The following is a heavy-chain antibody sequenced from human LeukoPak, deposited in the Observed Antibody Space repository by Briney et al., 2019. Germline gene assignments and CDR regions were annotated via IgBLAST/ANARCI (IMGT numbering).Heavy chain of an antibody. CDR1: DGSFSGYY. CDR3: ARGLNDSWTGENY. CDR2: INHSGST. V-gene: IGHV4-34*01. Sequence: SETLSLTCAVCDGSFSGYYWSWIRQPPGKGLEWIGEINHSGSTNYNPSLKSRVTISLDTSKSQFSLKVRYVTAADTAVYYCARGLNDSWTGENYWGQGTLVTVSS. D-gene: IGHD3-3*01. J-gene: IGHJ4*02.